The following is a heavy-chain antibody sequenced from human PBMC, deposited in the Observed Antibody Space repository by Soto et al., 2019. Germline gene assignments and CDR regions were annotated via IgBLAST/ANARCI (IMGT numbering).Heavy chain of an antibody. CDR1: GYTFTSYF. V-gene: IGHV1-46*01. CDR3: ARSFTNSSPQDY. J-gene: IGHJ4*02. D-gene: IGHD6-6*01. CDR2: INPGGGTT. Sequence: ASVKVSCKASGYTFTSYFIHWVRQAPGQGLDWMGVINPGGGTTSNAQKFQGRLTMTRDMSTSTVYMELSSLRSDDTVMYYCARSFTNSSPQDYWGKRTLVTVSS.